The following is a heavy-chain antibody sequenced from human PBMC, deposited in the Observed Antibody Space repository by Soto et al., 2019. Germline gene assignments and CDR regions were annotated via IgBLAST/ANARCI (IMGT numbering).Heavy chain of an antibody. CDR2: IYYSGGT. CDR3: ARDQGDFWSGYYYNWFDP. Sequence: PSETLSLTCTVSGGSISSYYWSWIRQPPGKGLEWIGYIYYSGGTNYNPSLKSRVTISVDTSKNQFSLKLSSVTAADTAVYYCARDQGDFWSGYYYNWFDPWGQGALVTVSS. D-gene: IGHD3-3*01. CDR1: GGSISSYY. V-gene: IGHV4-59*01. J-gene: IGHJ5*02.